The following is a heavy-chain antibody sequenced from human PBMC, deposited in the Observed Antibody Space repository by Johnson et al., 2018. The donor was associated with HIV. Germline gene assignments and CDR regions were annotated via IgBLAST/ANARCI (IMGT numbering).Heavy chain of an antibody. CDR3: VRDDRPDGFDI. Sequence: EVQLVESGGGLVQPGGSLRLSCAASGFTISGYYMSLVRQAPGTVPEWVSVVSSGGTSYYADPVKGRFTVSRDNSKNTLYLQMSSLRAEDTALYYCVRDDRPDGFDIWGQGTMVTVSS. CDR2: VSSGGTS. D-gene: IGHD3-16*01. CDR1: GFTISGYY. V-gene: IGHV3-66*02. J-gene: IGHJ3*02.